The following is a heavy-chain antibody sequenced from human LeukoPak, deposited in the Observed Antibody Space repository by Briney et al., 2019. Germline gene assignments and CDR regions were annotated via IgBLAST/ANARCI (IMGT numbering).Heavy chain of an antibody. CDR2: ISGSGGST. CDR1: GFTFSSYA. D-gene: IGHD3-9*01. CDR3: AKPAAPYDILTGYSH. J-gene: IGHJ4*02. V-gene: IGHV3-23*01. Sequence: GGSLRLSCEASGFTFSSYAMSWVRQAPGKGLEWVSAISGSGGSTYYADSVKGRFTISRDNSKNTLYLQMNSLRAEDTAVYYCAKPAAPYDILTGYSHWGQGTLVTVSS.